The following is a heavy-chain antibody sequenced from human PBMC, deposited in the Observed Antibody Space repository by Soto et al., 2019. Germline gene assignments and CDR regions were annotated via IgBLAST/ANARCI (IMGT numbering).Heavy chain of an antibody. D-gene: IGHD3-9*01. CDR2: ISHSGTS. Sequence: ASETLSLTCAVSGGSISSSHWWTWVRQSPGKGLEYIGEISHSGTSNSNPSLKSRVTLSVDKSKNHFSLTLTSVTAADTAVYYCARVVLTITRGAFDAWGQGTLVTVSS. CDR3: ARVVLTITRGAFDA. CDR1: GGSISSSHW. J-gene: IGHJ3*01. V-gene: IGHV4-4*02.